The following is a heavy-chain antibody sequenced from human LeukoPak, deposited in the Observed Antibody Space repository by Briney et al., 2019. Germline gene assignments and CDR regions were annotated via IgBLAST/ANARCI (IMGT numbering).Heavy chain of an antibody. Sequence: SETLSLTCAVYGGSFSGYYWSWIRQPPGKGLEWIGEINHSGSTNYNPSLKSRVTISVDTSKNQFSLKLSSVTAADTAVYYCARGLYCSGGSCYRPFDYWAREPWSPSPQ. D-gene: IGHD2-15*01. CDR1: GGSFSGYY. J-gene: IGHJ4*02. CDR2: INHSGST. V-gene: IGHV4-34*01. CDR3: ARGLYCSGGSCYRPFDY.